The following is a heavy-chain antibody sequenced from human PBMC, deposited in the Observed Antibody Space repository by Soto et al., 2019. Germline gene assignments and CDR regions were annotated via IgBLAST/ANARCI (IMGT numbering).Heavy chain of an antibody. J-gene: IGHJ4*02. CDR3: ARGSMEDGDDY. Sequence: EVQLVESGGGLVQPGGSLRLSCAASGFTFSSYSMNWVRQAPGKGLEWVSYISSSSSTIYYADSVKGRFTISRDNAKNSLYLQKNSLRDDDTAVYYCARGSMEDGDDYWGQGTLVTVSS. D-gene: IGHD2-21*01. V-gene: IGHV3-48*02. CDR1: GFTFSSYS. CDR2: ISSSSSTI.